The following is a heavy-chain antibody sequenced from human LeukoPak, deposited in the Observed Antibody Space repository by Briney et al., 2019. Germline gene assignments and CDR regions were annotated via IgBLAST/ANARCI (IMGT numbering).Heavy chain of an antibody. J-gene: IGHJ4*02. Sequence: PSETLSLTCAVYGGSFSGYYWSWIRQPPGKGLEWIGEINHSGSTNYNPSLKSRVTISVDTSKNQFSLKLSSVTAADTAVYYCARPQGPPNDFWSGYYMAPTFGYWGQGTLVTVSS. V-gene: IGHV4-34*01. CDR2: INHSGST. CDR3: ARPQGPPNDFWSGYYMAPTFGY. D-gene: IGHD3-3*01. CDR1: GGSFSGYY.